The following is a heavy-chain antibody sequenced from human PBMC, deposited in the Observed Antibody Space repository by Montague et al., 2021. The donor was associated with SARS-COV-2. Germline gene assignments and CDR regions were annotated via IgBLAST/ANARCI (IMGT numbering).Heavy chain of an antibody. CDR1: GGSIRSGDYD. J-gene: IGHJ4*02. CDR3: ARIGGWSGAF. D-gene: IGHD3/OR15-3a*01. Sequence: TLSLTCTVSGGSIRSGDYDWNWIRQPPGKGLEWIAYTYNNDRTNYNPSLESRVSVSVDTSKNQFSLRLSSVTAADTAVYYCARIGGWSGAFWGQGTLVTVSS. CDR2: TYNNDRT. V-gene: IGHV4-30-4*01.